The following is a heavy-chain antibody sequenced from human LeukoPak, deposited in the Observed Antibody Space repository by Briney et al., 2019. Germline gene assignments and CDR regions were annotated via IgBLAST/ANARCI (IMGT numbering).Heavy chain of an antibody. CDR1: GGSFSGYY. D-gene: IGHD3-10*01. CDR3: ARGVRYYGSGSYYNGPRRGVDV. J-gene: IGHJ6*02. V-gene: IGHV4-34*01. Sequence: SETLSLTCAVYGGSFSGYYWSWIRQPPGKGLEWIGEINHSGSTNYNPSLKSRVTISVDTSKNQFSLKLSSVTAADTAVYYCARGVRYYGSGSYYNGPRRGVDVWGQGTTVTVSS. CDR2: INHSGST.